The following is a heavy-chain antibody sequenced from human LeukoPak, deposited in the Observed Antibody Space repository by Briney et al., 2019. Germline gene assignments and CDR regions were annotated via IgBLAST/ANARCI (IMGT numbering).Heavy chain of an antibody. Sequence: SETLSLTFTVSGGSISSYYWSWIRQPPGKGLEWIGYIYYSGSTNYNPSLKSRVTISVDTSKNQFSLKLSSVTAADTAVYYCARRIGDYWGQGTLVTVSS. V-gene: IGHV4-59*01. CDR1: GGSISSYY. CDR2: IYYSGST. J-gene: IGHJ4*02. D-gene: IGHD2-15*01. CDR3: ARRIGDY.